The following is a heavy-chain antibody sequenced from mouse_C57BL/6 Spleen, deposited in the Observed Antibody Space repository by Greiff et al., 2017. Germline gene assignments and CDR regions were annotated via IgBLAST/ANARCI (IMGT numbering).Heavy chain of an antibody. V-gene: IGHV1-59*01. D-gene: IGHD1-1*01. Sequence: QLQQPGAELVRPGTSVKLSCKASGYTFTSYWMHWVKQRPGQGLEWIGVIDPSDSYTNYNQKFKGKATLTVDTSSSTAYMQLSSLTSEDSAVYYCARSNYGSSMDYWGQGTSVTVSS. J-gene: IGHJ4*01. CDR1: GYTFTSYW. CDR2: IDPSDSYT. CDR3: ARSNYGSSMDY.